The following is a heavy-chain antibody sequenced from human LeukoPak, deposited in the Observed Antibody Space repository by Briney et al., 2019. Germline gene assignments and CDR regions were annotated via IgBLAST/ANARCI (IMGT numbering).Heavy chain of an antibody. CDR1: GGSISSGDYY. CDR2: IYYSGST. J-gene: IGHJ2*01. D-gene: IGHD3-10*01. V-gene: IGHV4-30-4*01. CDR3: ARAVYYYGSGRNWYFDL. Sequence: SETLSLTCTVSGGSISSGDYYWSWIRQPPGKGLEWIGYIYYSGSTYHNPSLKSRVTISVDTSKNQFSLKLSSVTAADTAVYYCARAVYYYGSGRNWYFDLWGRGTLVTVSS.